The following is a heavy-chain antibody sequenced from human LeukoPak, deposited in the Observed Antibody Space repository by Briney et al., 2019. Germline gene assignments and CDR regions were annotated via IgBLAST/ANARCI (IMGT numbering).Heavy chain of an antibody. CDR2: INHSGST. Sequence: KPSETLSLTCAAYGGSFSGYYWSWIRQPPGKGLEWVGEINHSGSTNYNPSLKSRVTISVDTSKNQFSLKLSSVTAADTAVYYCARASDYDFWSGYPHYFDYWGQGTLVTVSS. V-gene: IGHV4-34*01. J-gene: IGHJ4*02. D-gene: IGHD3-3*01. CDR1: GGSFSGYY. CDR3: ARASDYDFWSGYPHYFDY.